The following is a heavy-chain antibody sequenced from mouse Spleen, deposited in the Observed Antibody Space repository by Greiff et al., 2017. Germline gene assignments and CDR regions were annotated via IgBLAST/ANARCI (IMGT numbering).Heavy chain of an antibody. J-gene: IGHJ3*01. Sequence: VQLKQSGPELVKPGASVKISCKASGYSFTGYYMNWVKQSPEKSLEWIGEINPSTGGTTYNQKFKAKATLTVDKSSSTAYMQLKSLTSEDSAVYYCARLTGAFAYWGQGTLVTVSA. CDR3: ARLTGAFAY. CDR1: GYSFTGYY. CDR2: INPSTGGT. D-gene: IGHD4-1*01. V-gene: IGHV1-42*01.